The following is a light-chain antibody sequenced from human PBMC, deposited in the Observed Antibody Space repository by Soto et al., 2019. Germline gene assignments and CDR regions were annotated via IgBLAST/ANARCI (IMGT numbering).Light chain of an antibody. J-gene: IGKJ2*01. CDR2: MPS. V-gene: IGKV1-5*03. CDR3: QQYNSYPKT. CDR1: QTIVTW. Sequence: DVQMTQSPSTLSASIGDTVTITCRASQTIVTWLAWYQQKPGRPPKLLIYMPSILESGVPSRFSGRGSGTESTITISGLQPDDRGTYCCQQYNSYPKTVREGTKLDI.